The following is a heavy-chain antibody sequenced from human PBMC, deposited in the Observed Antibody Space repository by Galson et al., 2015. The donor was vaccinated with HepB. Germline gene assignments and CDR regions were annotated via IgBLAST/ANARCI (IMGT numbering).Heavy chain of an antibody. CDR1: GFIFSSYA. Sequence: SLRLSCAASGFIFSSYAMSWVRQAPGKGLGWVAVISYDESNKLYADSVKGRSTISRDISKNTLYLQMNSLRVEDTALYFCARGGGLLTGYRGMDVWGQGTTVTVSS. J-gene: IGHJ6*02. D-gene: IGHD3-9*01. V-gene: IGHV3-30*03. CDR3: ARGGGLLTGYRGMDV. CDR2: ISYDESNK.